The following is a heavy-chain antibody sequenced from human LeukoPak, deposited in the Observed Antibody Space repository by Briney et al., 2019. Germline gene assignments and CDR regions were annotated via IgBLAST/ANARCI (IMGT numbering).Heavy chain of an antibody. CDR1: GFTFSSYS. CDR2: ISSSSSYI. J-gene: IGHJ4*02. CDR3: ARAGPKLPKWGYYLDY. D-gene: IGHD1-26*01. Sequence: GGSLRLSCAASGFTFSSYSMNWVRQAPGKGLEWVSSISSSSSYIYYADSVKGRFTISRDNGKNSLYLQMNSLRAEDTAVYYCARAGPKLPKWGYYLDYGGQGTLVTVSS. V-gene: IGHV3-21*01.